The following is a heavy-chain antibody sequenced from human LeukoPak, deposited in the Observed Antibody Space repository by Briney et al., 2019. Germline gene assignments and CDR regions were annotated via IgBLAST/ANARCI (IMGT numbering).Heavy chain of an antibody. CDR1: GGSISSGDYY. J-gene: IGHJ4*02. Sequence: SETLSLTCTVSGGSISSGDYYWSWIRQPPGKGLEWFGYIYYSGSTYYNPSLKSRVTISVDTSKNQFSLKLSSVTAADTAVYYCARSSGTSDSSFDYWGQGTLVTVSS. CDR3: ARSSGTSDSSFDY. CDR2: IYYSGST. V-gene: IGHV4-30-4*01. D-gene: IGHD3-10*01.